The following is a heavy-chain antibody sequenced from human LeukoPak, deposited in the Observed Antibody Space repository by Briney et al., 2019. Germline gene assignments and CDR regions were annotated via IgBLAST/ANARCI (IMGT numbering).Heavy chain of an antibody. V-gene: IGHV4-39*07. J-gene: IGHJ4*02. CDR3: ARGIDYGGPFDY. Sequence: SETLSLTCIVSGDSFSTSSYFWGWTRQPPGQGLEWIGAIYFTGSTYYNPSLKSRVTISVDTSKSPFSLKLSSVTAADTAVYYCARGIDYGGPFDYWGQGTLVTVSS. D-gene: IGHD4-23*01. CDR2: IYFTGST. CDR1: GDSFSTSSYF.